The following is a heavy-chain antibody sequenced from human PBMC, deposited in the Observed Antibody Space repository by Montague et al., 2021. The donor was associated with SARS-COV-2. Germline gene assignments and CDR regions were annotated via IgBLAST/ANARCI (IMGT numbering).Heavy chain of an antibody. V-gene: IGHV3-74*01. Sequence: SLRLSCAASGFTFSNYWMHWVRQAPGKGLVWVSRINSDASSTTYADSVKGRFTISRDNAKNTLYLQMNSLRAEDTAVYYCASDSGYSGYEADYWGQGTLVTVSS. J-gene: IGHJ4*02. CDR1: GFTFSNYW. CDR3: ASDSGYSGYEADY. D-gene: IGHD5-12*01. CDR2: INSDASST.